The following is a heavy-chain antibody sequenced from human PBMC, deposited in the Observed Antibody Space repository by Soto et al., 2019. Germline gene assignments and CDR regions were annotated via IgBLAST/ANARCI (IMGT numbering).Heavy chain of an antibody. CDR1: GGSFRGYH. J-gene: IGHJ6*02. CDR3: ARGLSSSATFYHYYGMDV. V-gene: IGHV4-34*01. Sequence: NPSETLSLTCAVYGGSFRGYHWSWIRQPPGKGLEWIGEINHSGSTNYNPSLKSRVIISLETSKNQLSLILTAVTAADTAVYYCARGLSSSATFYHYYGMDVWGQGTTVTVSS. D-gene: IGHD6-6*01. CDR2: INHSGST.